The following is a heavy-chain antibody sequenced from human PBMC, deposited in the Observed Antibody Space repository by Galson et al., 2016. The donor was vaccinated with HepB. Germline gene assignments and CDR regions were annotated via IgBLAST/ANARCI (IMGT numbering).Heavy chain of an antibody. V-gene: IGHV4-39*01. D-gene: IGHD5-18*01. Sequence: SETLSLTCTVSGGSISSTSYFWGWLRQPPGKGLEWIGSIYYSGSTYYNPSLISRVTISVDTSKNQFSLRLSSVTAADTAVYYCASGAGMVTEIDYWGQGTLVTVSS. J-gene: IGHJ4*02. CDR3: ASGAGMVTEIDY. CDR1: GGSISSTSYF. CDR2: IYYSGST.